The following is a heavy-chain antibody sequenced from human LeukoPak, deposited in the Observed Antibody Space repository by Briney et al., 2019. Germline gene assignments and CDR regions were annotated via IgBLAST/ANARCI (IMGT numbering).Heavy chain of an antibody. V-gene: IGHV3-48*03. CDR2: ISSSGSTT. CDR1: GFTFSSYE. CDR3: ARGGYYGSGRYYFDS. D-gene: IGHD3-3*01. J-gene: IGHJ4*02. Sequence: PGGSLRLSCAASGFTFSSYEMNWVRQAPGKGLEWVSYISSSGSTTYYADSVKGRFTISRDNAKNTLHLQMNSLRAEDTAVYYCARGGYYGSGRYYFDSWGQGTLVTVSS.